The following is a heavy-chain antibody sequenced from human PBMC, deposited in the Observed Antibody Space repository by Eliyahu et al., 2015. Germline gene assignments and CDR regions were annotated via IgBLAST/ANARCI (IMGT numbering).Heavy chain of an antibody. V-gene: IGHV3-30*02. CDR3: AKVYSTYDNDAFDI. Sequence: TISRDNSKNTLYLQMNSLRAEDTAVYYCAKVYSTYDNDAFDIWGQGTMVTVSS. J-gene: IGHJ3*02. D-gene: IGHD6-13*01.